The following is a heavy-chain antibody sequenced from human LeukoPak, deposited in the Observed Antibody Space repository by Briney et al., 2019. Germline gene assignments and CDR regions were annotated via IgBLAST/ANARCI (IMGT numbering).Heavy chain of an antibody. CDR2: IWYGGSKT. D-gene: IGHD1-26*01. CDR1: GFNFRSYA. CDR3: AKEVGPDLGA. V-gene: IGHV3-33*06. J-gene: IGHJ4*02. Sequence: GGSLRLSCGGSGFNFRSYAIHWVRQPPGKGLEWVAIIWYGGSKTYYAESVKGRFTISRDNSNNMAYLQMSSLRVEDTAVYFCAKEVGPDLGAWGEGALVSVSS.